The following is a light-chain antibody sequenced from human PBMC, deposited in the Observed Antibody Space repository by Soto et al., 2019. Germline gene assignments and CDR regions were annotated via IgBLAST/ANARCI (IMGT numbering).Light chain of an antibody. Sequence: AIQLTQSPSSLSASVGDRVTITCRASQGIGSALAWYQQKPGKPPKLLIYDGSSLESGVPSRFSGSASGTDFTLTIGSLQPEDFATYHCQQFTSYPLTFGGGTKVEIK. CDR2: DGS. CDR3: QQFTSYPLT. CDR1: QGIGSA. J-gene: IGKJ4*01. V-gene: IGKV1-13*02.